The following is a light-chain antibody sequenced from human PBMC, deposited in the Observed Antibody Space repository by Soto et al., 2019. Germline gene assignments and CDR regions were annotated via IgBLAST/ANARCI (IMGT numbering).Light chain of an antibody. Sequence: QSALTQPASVSASPGQSITIPCTGTSSDVGSYNLVSWFQQHPGKVLKLLIYEGTKRPSGLSDRFSGSKSGNTASLTISGLQAEDEADYYCYSYAGENLYVFGTGTKVTVL. CDR3: YSYAGENLYV. J-gene: IGLJ1*01. CDR1: SSDVGSYNL. CDR2: EGT. V-gene: IGLV2-23*01.